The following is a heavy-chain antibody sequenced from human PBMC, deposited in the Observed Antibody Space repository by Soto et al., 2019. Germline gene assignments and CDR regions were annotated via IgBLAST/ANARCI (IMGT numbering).Heavy chain of an antibody. V-gene: IGHV1-8*01. CDR2: MNPNSGNT. CDR3: ARPSGGGPRIAVAGDAFDI. CDR1: GYTFTSYD. J-gene: IGHJ3*02. D-gene: IGHD6-19*01. Sequence: GASVKVSCKASGYTFTSYDINWVRQATGQGLEWMGWMNPNSGNTGYAQKFQGRVTMTRNTSISTAYMELSSLRSEDTAVYYCARPSGGGPRIAVAGDAFDIWGQGTMVTVSS.